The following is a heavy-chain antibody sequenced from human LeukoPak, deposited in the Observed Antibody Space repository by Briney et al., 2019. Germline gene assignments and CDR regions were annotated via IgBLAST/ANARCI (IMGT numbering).Heavy chain of an antibody. CDR3: AKNDDNVNYYQWMDV. CDR1: DGSITSNNFC. V-gene: IGHV4-39*01. J-gene: IGHJ6*04. CDR2: VYSSGST. D-gene: IGHD1-1*01. Sequence: PSATLSLTCSVSDGSITSNNFCWGLFRQPPWKGLEWIGCVYSSGSTNVSPSLRSRVTISVDTSKNQFSLKLMSVSAADTAVYFCAKNDDNVNYYQWMDVWGKGTTVAVSS.